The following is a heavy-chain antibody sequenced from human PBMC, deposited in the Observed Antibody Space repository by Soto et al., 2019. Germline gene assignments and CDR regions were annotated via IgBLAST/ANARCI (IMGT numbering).Heavy chain of an antibody. J-gene: IGHJ3*01. CDR1: GFTFGNYA. CDR3: XXXXXXXXXXXXX. Sequence: EVQLLESGGGLVQPGGSLRLSCAASGFTFGNYAINWVRQAPGKGLEWVSTISGSGAGTNYADSVKGRFTISRDNSKNTLYLQXXXXXXXXXAXXXXXXXXXXXXXXXXXWGQGTMVIVSS. CDR2: ISGSGAGT. V-gene: IGHV3-23*01.